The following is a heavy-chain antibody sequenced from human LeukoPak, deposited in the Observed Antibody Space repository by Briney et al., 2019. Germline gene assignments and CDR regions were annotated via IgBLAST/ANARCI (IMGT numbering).Heavy chain of an antibody. Sequence: GGSLRLSCAASGFTFSDYDMHWVRQATGKGLEWVSAIGTAGDTYYTGSVKGRFTISRENAKNSLYLQMNSLRAGDTAVYYCARGPKKRVGGVYSFDYWGQGPLVTVSS. CDR3: ARGPKKRVGGVYSFDY. V-gene: IGHV3-13*01. CDR1: GFTFSDYD. D-gene: IGHD1-26*01. CDR2: IGTAGDT. J-gene: IGHJ4*02.